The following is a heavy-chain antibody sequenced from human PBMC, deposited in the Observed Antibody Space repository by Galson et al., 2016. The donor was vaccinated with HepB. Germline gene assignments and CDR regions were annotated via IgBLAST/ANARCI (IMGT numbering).Heavy chain of an antibody. J-gene: IGHJ4*02. CDR3: VRGVFDS. CDR1: GFAFSSYG. Sequence: SLRLSCAASGFAFSSYGMTWVRQAPGKGLEWVPSISGTTSYIFYADSVKGRFIISRDNAKNSLYLQMNSLTAEDTAVYYCVRGVFDSWGQGTLVTVSS. CDR2: ISGTTSYI. V-gene: IGHV3-21*01.